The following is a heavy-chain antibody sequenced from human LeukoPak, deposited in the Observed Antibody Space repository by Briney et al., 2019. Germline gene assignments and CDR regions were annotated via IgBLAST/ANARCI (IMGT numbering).Heavy chain of an antibody. D-gene: IGHD6-19*01. CDR3: ARVSAPGTSGWYFGY. Sequence: GGSLRLSCAASGFTFSSYGVNWVRQAPGKGLEWVSYISTSSNRIDYADSVKGRFTMSRDNAKNLLYLQMNSLRDEDTAMYYCARVSAPGTSGWYFGYWGQGTLVTVSS. CDR1: GFTFSSYG. CDR2: ISTSSNRI. V-gene: IGHV3-48*02. J-gene: IGHJ4*02.